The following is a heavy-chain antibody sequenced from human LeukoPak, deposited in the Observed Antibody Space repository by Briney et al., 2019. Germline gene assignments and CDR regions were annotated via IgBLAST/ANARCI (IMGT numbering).Heavy chain of an antibody. CDR3: ARSREPYDILTGYYFDY. CDR2: IYYSGST. V-gene: IGHV4-39*01. Sequence: SETLSLTCTVSGGSISSSSYYWGWIRQPPGKGLEWIGSIYYSGSTYYNPSLKSRVTISVDTSKNQFSLKLSSVTAADTAVYYCARSREPYDILTGYYFDYWGQGTLVTVSS. D-gene: IGHD3-9*01. J-gene: IGHJ4*02. CDR1: GGSISSSSYY.